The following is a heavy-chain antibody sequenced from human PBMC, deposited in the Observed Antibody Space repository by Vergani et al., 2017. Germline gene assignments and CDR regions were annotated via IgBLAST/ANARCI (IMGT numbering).Heavy chain of an antibody. Sequence: QVQLVQSGAEVKKPGSSVKVSCKASGGTFSSYAISWVRQAPGQGLEWMGGIIPIFGTANYAQKFQGRVTITADESTSTAYMELSSLRSEDTAVYYCAREDSSSSRFYYYYMDVWGKGTTVTVSS. CDR3: AREDSSSSRFYYYYMDV. V-gene: IGHV1-69*01. CDR2: IIPIFGTA. J-gene: IGHJ6*03. CDR1: GGTFSSYA. D-gene: IGHD6-6*01.